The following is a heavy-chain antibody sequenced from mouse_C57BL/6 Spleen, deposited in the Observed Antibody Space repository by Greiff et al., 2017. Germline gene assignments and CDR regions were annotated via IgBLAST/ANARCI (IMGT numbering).Heavy chain of an antibody. Sequence: VKVVESGAELVKPGASVKLSCKASGYTFTEYTIHWVKQRSGQGLEWIGWFYPGSGSIKYNEKFKDKATLTADKSSSTVYMELSRLTSEDSAVYFCARHDYYGSSYWYFDVWGTGTTVTVSS. J-gene: IGHJ1*03. D-gene: IGHD1-1*01. CDR2: FYPGSGSI. V-gene: IGHV1-62-2*01. CDR1: GYTFTEYT. CDR3: ARHDYYGSSYWYFDV.